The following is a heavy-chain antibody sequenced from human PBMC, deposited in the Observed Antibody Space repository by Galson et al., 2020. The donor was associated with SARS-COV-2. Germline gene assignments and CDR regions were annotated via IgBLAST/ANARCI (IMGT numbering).Heavy chain of an antibody. CDR2: ISTSSTYT. J-gene: IGHJ6*02. CDR1: GFPFSTYS. Sequence: NSGGSLRLSCAASGFPFSTYSMNWVRLAPGKGLEWVSSISTSSTYTYYADSVKGRFSISRDNPRNSLYLQMNSLRAEDTAVYYCVRDEGIRGYNYGRLYYGLDVWGQGTTVTVSS. D-gene: IGHD5-18*01. V-gene: IGHV3-21*01. CDR3: VRDEGIRGYNYGRLYYGLDV.